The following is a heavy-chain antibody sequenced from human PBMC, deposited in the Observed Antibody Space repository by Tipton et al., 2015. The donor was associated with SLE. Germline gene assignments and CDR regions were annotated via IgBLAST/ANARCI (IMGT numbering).Heavy chain of an antibody. V-gene: IGHV4-31*03. J-gene: IGHJ6*02. CDR3: ARWIPLTGINV. CDR1: NGSISSAGYY. CDR2: IYSSGIT. D-gene: IGHD5-18*01. Sequence: LRLSCTVSNGSISSAGYYWSWIRQHPGKGLEWIGYIYSSGITYYNPSLTGRPAISLDASKKQFSLKLTSVTTADTAVYYCARWIPLTGINVWGQEATVTVSS.